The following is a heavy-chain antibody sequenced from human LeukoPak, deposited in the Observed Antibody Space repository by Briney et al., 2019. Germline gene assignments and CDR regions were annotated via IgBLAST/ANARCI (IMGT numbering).Heavy chain of an antibody. CDR2: IKSKSDGGTT. D-gene: IGHD6-19*01. J-gene: IGHJ4*02. Sequence: GSLRLSCAASGFTFSNAWMSWVRQAPGKGLEWVGRIKSKSDGGTTDYAAPVKGRFTISRDDSKNTLSLQMNSLKTEDTAVYYCTTDDYISGWYGPFGYWGQGALVTVSS. CDR3: TTDDYISGWYGPFGY. V-gene: IGHV3-15*01. CDR1: GFTFSNAW.